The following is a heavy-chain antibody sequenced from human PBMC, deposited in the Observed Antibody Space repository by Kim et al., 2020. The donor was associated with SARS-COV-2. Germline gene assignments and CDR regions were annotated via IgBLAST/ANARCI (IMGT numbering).Heavy chain of an antibody. CDR3: ARGLGTAVAG. D-gene: IGHD6-19*01. Sequence: ASVKVSCKSSGYTFTSFDINWVRQAPGQGLEWMGWMNPNSGNTGYAQKFQGRVTMTRNTSITTAYMELSSLTSEDTAVYYCARGLGTAVAGWGQGALVTVSS. CDR2: MNPNSGNT. CDR1: GYTFTSFD. J-gene: IGHJ4*02. V-gene: IGHV1-8*01.